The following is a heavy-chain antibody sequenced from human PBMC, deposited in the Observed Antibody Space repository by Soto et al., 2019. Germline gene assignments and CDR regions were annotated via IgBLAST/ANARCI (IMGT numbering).Heavy chain of an antibody. CDR3: ASSTGASYGYYGGGFNC. Sequence: PSETLSLTSTASTGTISSSNYFWGWIRQPPGQGLEWIGSIYYSGNTYYNPSVKSRVTVSVDSSKNQFSLKLSSVTAADTAVYYCASSTGASYGYYGGGFNCWGDGTLVTVSS. CDR1: TGTISSSNYF. V-gene: IGHV4-39*01. CDR2: IYYSGNT. J-gene: IGHJ4*01. D-gene: IGHD3-10*01.